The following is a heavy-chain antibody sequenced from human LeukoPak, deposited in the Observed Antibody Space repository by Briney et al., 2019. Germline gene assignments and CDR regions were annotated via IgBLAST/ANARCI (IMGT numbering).Heavy chain of an antibody. CDR3: ARVNTMVRGVIITYYYYYMDV. Sequence: GSLRLSCATSGFTFSSYAMSWVRQAPGKGLEWIGDINHSGSTNYNPSLKSRVTISVDTSKNQFSLKLSSVTAADTAVYYCARVNTMVRGVIITYYYYYMDVWGKGTTVTVSS. V-gene: IGHV4-34*01. CDR1: GFTFSSYA. D-gene: IGHD3-10*01. CDR2: INHSGST. J-gene: IGHJ6*03.